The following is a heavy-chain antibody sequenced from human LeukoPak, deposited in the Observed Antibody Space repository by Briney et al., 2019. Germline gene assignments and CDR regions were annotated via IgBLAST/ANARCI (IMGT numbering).Heavy chain of an antibody. CDR2: INDISGAT. Sequence: PGGSLRLSCAASGFTFSAYPMSWVRQAPGTGLEWVSAINDISGATYYADSVKGRFTISRDNSKNTLYLQMNSLRAEDTAVYYCAKRYDSKQYYFDYWGQGTLVTVSS. CDR3: AKRYDSKQYYFDY. V-gene: IGHV3-23*01. D-gene: IGHD3-22*01. J-gene: IGHJ4*02. CDR1: GFTFSAYP.